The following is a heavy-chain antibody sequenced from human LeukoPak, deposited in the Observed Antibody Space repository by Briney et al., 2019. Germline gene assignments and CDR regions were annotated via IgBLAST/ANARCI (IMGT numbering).Heavy chain of an antibody. V-gene: IGHV4-61*02. J-gene: IGHJ4*02. Sequence: SQTLSLTCTVSGGSISSRIYYWSWIRQPAGKGLEWIGRIYTSGSTNYNPSLKSRVTISVDTSKNQFSLKLSSVTAADTAVYYCARDRSLHYWGQGTLVTVSS. CDR3: ARDRSLHY. CDR1: GGSISSRIYY. CDR2: IYTSGST.